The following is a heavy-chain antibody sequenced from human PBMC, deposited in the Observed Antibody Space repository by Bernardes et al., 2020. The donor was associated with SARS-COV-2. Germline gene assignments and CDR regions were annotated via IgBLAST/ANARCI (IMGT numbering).Heavy chain of an antibody. J-gene: IGHJ6*02. D-gene: IGHD6-19*01. Sequence: GGSLRLSCAASGFTFRDYAMTWVRQAPGAGLEWVSTISIRGAATYFADSVKGRFSVSRDDSKNTFYLQMTSLRAEDSARYYCVRDPRRFSGWFGLDAWGQGTTVTVAS. CDR1: GFTFRDYA. V-gene: IGHV3-23*01. CDR2: ISIRGAAT. CDR3: VRDPRRFSGWFGLDA.